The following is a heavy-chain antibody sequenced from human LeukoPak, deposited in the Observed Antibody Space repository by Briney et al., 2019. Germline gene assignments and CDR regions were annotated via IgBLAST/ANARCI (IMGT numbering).Heavy chain of an antibody. Sequence: PSETLSLTCTVSGGSISSYYWSWIRQPPGKGLVWIGYIYYSGSTNYNPSLKSRVTISVDTSKNQFSLKLSSVTAADTAVYYCATAYSSGWYRVFDPWGQGTLVTVSS. V-gene: IGHV4-59*01. CDR1: GGSISSYY. CDR2: IYYSGST. D-gene: IGHD6-19*01. J-gene: IGHJ5*02. CDR3: ATAYSSGWYRVFDP.